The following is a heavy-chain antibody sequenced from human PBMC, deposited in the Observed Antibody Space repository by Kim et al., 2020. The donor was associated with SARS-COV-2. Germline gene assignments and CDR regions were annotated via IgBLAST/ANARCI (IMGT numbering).Heavy chain of an antibody. CDR3: ARQMCSTSCFTDYYYGMDV. D-gene: IGHD2-2*01. V-gene: IGHV5-51*01. CDR1: GYSFTSYW. J-gene: IGHJ6*02. Sequence: GESLKISCKGSGYSFTSYWIGWVRQMPGKGLEWMGIIYPGDSDTRYSPSFQGQVTISADKSISTAYLQWSSLKASDTAMYYCARQMCSTSCFTDYYYGMDVWGQGTTVTVSS. CDR2: IYPGDSDT.